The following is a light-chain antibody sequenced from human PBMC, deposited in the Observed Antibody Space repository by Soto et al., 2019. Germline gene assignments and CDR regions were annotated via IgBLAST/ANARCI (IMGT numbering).Light chain of an antibody. CDR1: QSVNSNY. V-gene: IGKV3-20*01. CDR2: DTS. Sequence: EIVLMQSPGTLSLSPGEGTTLSCRASQSVNSNYLAWYQQKPGQAPTVLIFDTSSRATGVPDRFSGSGSGTDFTLTISRLEPDDFAVYYCQQYGSSQFTFGRGTKVNIK. J-gene: IGKJ3*01. CDR3: QQYGSSQFT.